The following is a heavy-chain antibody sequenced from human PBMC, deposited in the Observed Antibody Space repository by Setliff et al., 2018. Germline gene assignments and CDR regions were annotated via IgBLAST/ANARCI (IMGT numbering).Heavy chain of an antibody. D-gene: IGHD2-2*01. J-gene: IGHJ6*03. CDR1: GASISNYY. CDR3: ARDHAPVPTARQVYYSLDV. V-gene: IGHV4-4*08. CDR2: VYTTLST. Sequence: PSETLSLTCSVSGASISNYYWSWIRQSPGKGLEWIGYVYTTLSTNYNPSLKSRVTMSVDTSKNQFSLRLSPVTAADTAVYYCARDHAPVPTARQVYYSLDVWGKGTTVTVSS.